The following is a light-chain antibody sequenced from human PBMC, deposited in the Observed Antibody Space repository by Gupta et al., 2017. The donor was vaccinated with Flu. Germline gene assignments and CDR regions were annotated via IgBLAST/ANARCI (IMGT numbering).Light chain of an antibody. CDR3: QQYGSSPPIT. V-gene: IGKV3-20*01. CDR2: GAS. Sequence: EIVLTQSPGTLSLSPGEGATLSCRASQSVSSSYLTWYQQKPGQAPRLLIYGASTRNTGTPDRFSGSGSGTDFTLTISRLEPEDFAVYYCQQYGSSPPITFGQGTRLEIK. CDR1: QSVSSSY. J-gene: IGKJ5*01.